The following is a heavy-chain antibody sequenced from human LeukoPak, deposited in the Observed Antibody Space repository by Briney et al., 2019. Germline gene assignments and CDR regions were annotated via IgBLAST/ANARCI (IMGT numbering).Heavy chain of an antibody. CDR2: ISGSGGST. Sequence: PGGSLRLSCAASGFTFSSYAMSWVRQAPGKGLEWVSAISGSGGSTYYADSVKGRFTISGDNSKNTLYLQMNSLRAEDTAVYYCAKGVSGVGYDSSFDYWGQGTLVTVSS. CDR1: GFTFSSYA. V-gene: IGHV3-23*01. J-gene: IGHJ4*02. D-gene: IGHD3-22*01. CDR3: AKGVSGVGYDSSFDY.